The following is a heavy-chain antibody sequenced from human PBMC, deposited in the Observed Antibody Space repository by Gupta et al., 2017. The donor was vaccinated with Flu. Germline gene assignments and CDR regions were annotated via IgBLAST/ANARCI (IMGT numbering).Heavy chain of an antibody. V-gene: IGHV4-39*01. CDR2: VSYSGNT. CDR3: ARHKESYDSRGPPGWFDP. Sequence: FWGWIRQPPGKGLEWVGHVSYSGNTYYTPSLKSRVTLSVDTSKNQFSLSLSSVTAADTALYYCARHKESYDSRGPPGWFDPLVQVTLVTVSS. CDR1: F. D-gene: IGHD3-22*01. J-gene: IGHJ5*02.